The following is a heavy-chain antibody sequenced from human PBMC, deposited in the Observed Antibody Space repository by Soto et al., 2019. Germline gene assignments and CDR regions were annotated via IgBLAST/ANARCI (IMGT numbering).Heavy chain of an antibody. V-gene: IGHV4-34*01. J-gene: IGHJ6*02. CDR2: INHSGST. CDR3: ARGRYYDFWSGYYTGMLGFRGHLDV. CDR1: GGSFSGYY. Sequence: PSETLSLTCAVYGGSFSGYYWSWIRQPPGKGLEWIGEINHSGSTNYNPSLKSRVTISVDTSKNQFSLKLSSVTAADTAVYYCARGRYYDFWSGYYTGMLGFRGHLDVWGQGTTVTVSS. D-gene: IGHD3-3*01.